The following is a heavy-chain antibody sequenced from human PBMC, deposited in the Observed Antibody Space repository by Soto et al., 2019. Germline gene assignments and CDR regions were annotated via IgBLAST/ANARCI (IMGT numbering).Heavy chain of an antibody. J-gene: IGHJ4*02. CDR3: PLDY. Sequence: QVPLVESGGGVVQPGRTLRLSCAASGFTFSNYAMHWVRQAPGKGLEWVALISDDGNEKYYADSVRGRFTISRDNSQNTLYLQMNSLRVEDTAVLEWPLDYWGQGSLVTVSS. V-gene: IGHV3-30-3*01. CDR1: GFTFSNYA. D-gene: IGHD3-3*01. CDR2: ISDDGNEK.